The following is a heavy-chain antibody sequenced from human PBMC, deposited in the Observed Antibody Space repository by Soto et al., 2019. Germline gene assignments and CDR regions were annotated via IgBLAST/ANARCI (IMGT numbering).Heavy chain of an antibody. V-gene: IGHV4-59*01. J-gene: IGHJ4*02. CDR1: GGSISSYY. Sequence: PSETLSLTCTVSGGSISSYYWSWIRQPPGKGLEWIGYIYYSGSTNYNPSLKSRVTISLDTSKSQFSLKLSSVTAADTAFYYCARDNRNYDLDYWGQGTLVTVSS. D-gene: IGHD1-7*01. CDR3: ARDNRNYDLDY. CDR2: IYYSGST.